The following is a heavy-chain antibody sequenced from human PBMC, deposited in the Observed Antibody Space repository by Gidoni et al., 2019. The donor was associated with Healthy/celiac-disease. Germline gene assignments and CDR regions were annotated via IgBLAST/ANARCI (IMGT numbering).Heavy chain of an antibody. D-gene: IGHD5-12*01. V-gene: IGHV4-39*01. CDR1: GGSISSSSYY. CDR2: IYYSGST. CDR3: ARPGQGRGLPIDY. Sequence: QLQLQESGPGLVKPSETLSLTCTVSGGSISSSSYYWGWIRQPPGKGLEWIGSIYYSGSTYYNPSLKSRVTISVDTSKNQFSLKLSSVTAADTAVYYCARPGQGRGLPIDYWGQGTLVTVSS. J-gene: IGHJ4*02.